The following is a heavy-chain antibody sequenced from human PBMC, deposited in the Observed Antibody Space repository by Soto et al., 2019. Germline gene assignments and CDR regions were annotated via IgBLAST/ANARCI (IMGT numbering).Heavy chain of an antibody. CDR3: ACKYCPSTICYLFDN. CDR1: GLSITRNHW. D-gene: IGHD2-15*01. Sequence: SETLSLTCSIAGLSITRNHWWSWVRQAPGKGLEWIGEIFHRGTSHHNPSLESRVTLSVDKSKNQFSLMLTSVTAADTAVYYCACKYCPSTICYLFDNWGQGALVTVSS. V-gene: IGHV4-4*02. CDR2: IFHRGTS. J-gene: IGHJ4*02.